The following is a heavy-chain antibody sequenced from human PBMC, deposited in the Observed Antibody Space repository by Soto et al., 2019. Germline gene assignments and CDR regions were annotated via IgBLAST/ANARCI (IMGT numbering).Heavy chain of an antibody. J-gene: IGHJ4*02. CDR3: ARTPIHPYSNQLIFDY. D-gene: IGHD4-4*01. CDR1: GFTFSSYG. V-gene: IGHV3-33*01. CDR2: IWYDGSNK. Sequence: GGSLRLSCAASGFTFSSYGMHWVRQAPGKGLEWVAVIWYDGSNKYYADSVKGRFTISRDNSKNTLYLQMNSLRAEDTAVYYCARTPIHPYSNQLIFDYWGQGTLVTVSS.